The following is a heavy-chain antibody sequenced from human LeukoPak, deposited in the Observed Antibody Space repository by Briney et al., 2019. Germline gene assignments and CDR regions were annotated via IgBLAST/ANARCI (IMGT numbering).Heavy chain of an antibody. CDR1: GFTFSNYA. V-gene: IGHV3-23*01. Sequence: HPGGSLRLSCAASGFTFSNYAMSWVRQAPGKGLEWVSAISGSGGSTYYADSVKGRFTISRDNSKNTLYLQMNSLRAEDTAVYYCARDFSGSSEVFNWFDPWGQGTLVTVSS. J-gene: IGHJ5*02. CDR3: ARDFSGSSEVFNWFDP. D-gene: IGHD6-6*01. CDR2: ISGSGGST.